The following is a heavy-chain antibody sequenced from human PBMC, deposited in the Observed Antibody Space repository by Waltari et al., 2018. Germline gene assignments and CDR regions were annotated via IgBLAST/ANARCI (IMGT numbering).Heavy chain of an antibody. V-gene: IGHV3-7*01. J-gene: IGHJ5*02. Sequence: EVQLVESGGGLVQPGGSLRLSCAASGFTFNTYWMKWIRQAPGKGGEWVANIKPDGSKKLYLESVKGRFHGSRDNAKNTLYLQMNSLRVDETAVYYCTRDVPHSSFDPWGQGTLVTVSS. CDR2: IKPDGSKK. CDR3: TRDVPHSSFDP. D-gene: IGHD6-19*01. CDR1: GFTFNTYW.